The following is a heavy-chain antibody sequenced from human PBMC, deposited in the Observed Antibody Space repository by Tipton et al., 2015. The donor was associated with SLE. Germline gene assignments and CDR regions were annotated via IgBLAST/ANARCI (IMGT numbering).Heavy chain of an antibody. CDR3: ARVGIRYFDWPGDY. CDR2: AYHSGSI. J-gene: IGHJ4*02. CDR1: GGSIGPYY. Sequence: TLSLTCTVSGGSIGPYYWHWIRQSPGKGLEWIGSAYHSGSIHYNPSLKSRVTISVDTSQNQCFLELRSVTATDTAVYYCARVGIRYFDWPGDYWGQGTLVTVSS. D-gene: IGHD3-9*01. V-gene: IGHV4-38-2*02.